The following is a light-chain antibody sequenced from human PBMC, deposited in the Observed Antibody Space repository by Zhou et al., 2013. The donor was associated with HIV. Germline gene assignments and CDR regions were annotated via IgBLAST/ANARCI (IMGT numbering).Light chain of an antibody. J-gene: IGKJ1*01. CDR3: QQYGYSRAWT. CDR2: GAS. Sequence: EIVLTQSPGTLSLSPGERATLSCRASQSVSSNYLAWYQQKPGQAPRLLIYGASTRATGIPDRFSGSGSGTDSTLTISRLEPEDFAVYYCQQYGYSRAWTFGQGTKVEIK. V-gene: IGKV3-20*01. CDR1: QSVSSNY.